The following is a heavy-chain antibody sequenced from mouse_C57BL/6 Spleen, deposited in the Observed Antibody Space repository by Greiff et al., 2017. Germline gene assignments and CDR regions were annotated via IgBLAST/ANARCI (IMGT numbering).Heavy chain of an antibody. J-gene: IGHJ2*01. V-gene: IGHV5-17*01. CDR2: ISSGSSTI. D-gene: IGHD2-4*01. CDR3: ARRGYDYPFDD. CDR1: GFTFSDYG. Sequence: DVMLVESGGGLVKPGGSLKLSCAASGFTFSDYGMHWVRQAPEKGLEWVAYISSGSSTIYYADTVKGRFPIYSDNAKNTLFLQMPSLRTEDTARYYCARRGYDYPFDDWGKGTTLTVSS.